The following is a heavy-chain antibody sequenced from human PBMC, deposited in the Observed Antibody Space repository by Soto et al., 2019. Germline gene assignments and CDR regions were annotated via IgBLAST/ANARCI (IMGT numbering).Heavy chain of an antibody. Sequence: EVHLVQSGGKLVQPGGSLRLSCAASGFTFSNYWMHWVRQDPGKGLTWVSRINGDGTQTTYADFVKGRFTISRDNAKKTLFLQMSSLRVDDTAVYYCSAGLGDYWGQGNLVTVSS. CDR1: GFTFSNYW. CDR3: SAGLGDY. CDR2: INGDGTQT. V-gene: IGHV3-74*01. D-gene: IGHD7-27*01. J-gene: IGHJ4*02.